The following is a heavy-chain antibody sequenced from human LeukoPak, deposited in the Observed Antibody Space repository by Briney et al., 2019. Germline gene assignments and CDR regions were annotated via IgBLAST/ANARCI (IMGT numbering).Heavy chain of an antibody. J-gene: IGHJ4*02. CDR1: GFPFSTYW. CDR2: ISGSGGST. CDR3: AKNRRGSGSYWSD. D-gene: IGHD3-10*01. V-gene: IGHV3-23*01. Sequence: GGSLRLSCAAYGFPFSTYWMSWVRQAPGKGLEWVSAISGSGGSTYYADSVKGRFTISRDNSKNTLYLQMNSLRAEDTAVYYCAKNRRGSGSYWSDWGQGTLVTVSS.